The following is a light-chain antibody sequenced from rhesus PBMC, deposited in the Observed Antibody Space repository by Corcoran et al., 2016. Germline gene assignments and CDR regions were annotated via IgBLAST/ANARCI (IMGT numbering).Light chain of an antibody. Sequence: DIQMTQSPSSLSASVGDTVTITCRASQGISSYLNWFQQKPGKAPKILIYAATSLESGVPSRFSGCGSRTEFTFPIRRLPPEDFAAYYCLQHTSYPLTFVGGTKVEIK. CDR2: AAT. V-gene: IGKV1-28*01. J-gene: IGKJ4*01. CDR1: QGISSY. CDR3: LQHTSYPLT.